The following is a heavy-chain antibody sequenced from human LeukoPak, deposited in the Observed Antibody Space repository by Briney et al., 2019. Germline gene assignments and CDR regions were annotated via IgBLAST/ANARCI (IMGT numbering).Heavy chain of an antibody. V-gene: IGHV4-59*12. CDR1: GGSISSYY. J-gene: IGHJ5*02. D-gene: IGHD3-9*01. Sequence: SETLSLTCTVSGGSISSYYWSWIRQPPGKGLEWTGYIYYSGSTNYNPSLKSRVTISVDTSKNQLSLKLSSVTAADTAMYYCAREAYDVLTSDWFDPWGQGTLVTVSS. CDR2: IYYSGST. CDR3: AREAYDVLTSDWFDP.